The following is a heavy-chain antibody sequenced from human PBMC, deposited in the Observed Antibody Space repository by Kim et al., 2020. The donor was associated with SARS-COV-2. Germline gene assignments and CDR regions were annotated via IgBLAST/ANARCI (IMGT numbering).Heavy chain of an antibody. CDR2: ISPDGNKR. CDR1: GFTFSTYT. D-gene: IGHD3-10*01. V-gene: IGHV3-30-3*01. J-gene: IGHJ4*02. CDR3: ARDPFVREPNIYYLDS. Sequence: GGSLRLSCAASGFTFSTYTMHWARQAPGKGLEWVAVISPDGNKRYYADSVKGRLTISRDNSKNTLYLQMNTLRTEDTALYYCARDPFVREPNIYYLDSWGQGTLVTVSS.